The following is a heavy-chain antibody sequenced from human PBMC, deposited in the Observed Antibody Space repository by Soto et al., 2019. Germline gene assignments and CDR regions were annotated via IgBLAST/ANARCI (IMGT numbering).Heavy chain of an antibody. V-gene: IGHV5-51*01. J-gene: IGHJ6*02. Sequence: PGESQKISCKGSGYSFTNYWIGWVRQMPGKGLEWMGIIYPDDSDTTYSPSFQGQVAISADKSINTAYLQWSSLKASDTAMYYCARLPRLGYGMDVWGQGTTVTVSS. CDR2: IYPDDSDT. CDR3: ARLPRLGYGMDV. CDR1: GYSFTNYW.